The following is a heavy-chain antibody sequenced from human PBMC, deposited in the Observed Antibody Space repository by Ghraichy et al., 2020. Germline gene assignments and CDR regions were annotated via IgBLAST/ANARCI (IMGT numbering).Heavy chain of an antibody. Sequence: GSLRLSCTVSGGSISSSSYYWGWIRQPPGKGLEWIGSIYYSGSTYYNPSLKSRVTISVDTSKNQFSLKLSSVTAADTAVYYCARHHYDFWSGPDYWGQGTLVTFSS. J-gene: IGHJ4*02. CDR1: GGSISSSSYY. CDR3: ARHHYDFWSGPDY. V-gene: IGHV4-39*01. D-gene: IGHD3-3*01. CDR2: IYYSGST.